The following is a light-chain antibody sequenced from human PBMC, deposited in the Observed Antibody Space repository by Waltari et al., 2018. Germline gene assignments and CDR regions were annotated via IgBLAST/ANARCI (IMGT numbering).Light chain of an antibody. CDR2: AAS. Sequence: EVVMTQSPATLSVSPGESVTLSCRASQSVSRNVDWCQQRPGRAPRPLIYAASTRATDTPARFSGSGSGTEFSLTISRLQSEDFAVYYCQQFNDWPRTFGQGTRVEIK. CDR1: QSVSRN. CDR3: QQFNDWPRT. J-gene: IGKJ1*01. V-gene: IGKV3-15*01.